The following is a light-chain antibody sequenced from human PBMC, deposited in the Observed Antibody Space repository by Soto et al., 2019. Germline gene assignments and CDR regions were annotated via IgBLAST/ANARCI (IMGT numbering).Light chain of an antibody. CDR1: QGISSY. Sequence: AIRMTQSPSALSASTGDRVTITCRASQGISSYLAWYQQKPGKAPKLLIYAASTLQSGVPSRFSGSGSGTDFTLTISCLQSEDFATYYCQQYYSYLITFGLGTRLEIK. V-gene: IGKV1-8*01. J-gene: IGKJ5*01. CDR2: AAS. CDR3: QQYYSYLIT.